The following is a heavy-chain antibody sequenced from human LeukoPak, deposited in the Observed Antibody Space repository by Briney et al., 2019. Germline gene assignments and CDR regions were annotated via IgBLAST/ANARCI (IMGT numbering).Heavy chain of an antibody. D-gene: IGHD5-24*01. Sequence: GGSLRLSCAASGFTFSDYYMSWIRQAPGKGLEWVSYISSSGSTIYYADSVKGRFTISRDNAKNSLYLQMNSLRAEDTAVYYCARVVRGRWLQRSLDAFDIWGQGTMVTVSS. J-gene: IGHJ3*02. CDR1: GFTFSDYY. CDR2: ISSSGSTI. V-gene: IGHV3-11*04. CDR3: ARVVRGRWLQRSLDAFDI.